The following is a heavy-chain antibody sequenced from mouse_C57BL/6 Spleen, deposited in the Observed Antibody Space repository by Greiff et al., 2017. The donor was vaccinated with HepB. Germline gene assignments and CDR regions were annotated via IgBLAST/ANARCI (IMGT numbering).Heavy chain of an antibody. CDR3: ARGGYGSSYGDY. CDR1: GYAFSSSW. D-gene: IGHD1-1*01. Sequence: VQLQQSGPELVKPGASVKISCKASGYAFSSSWMNWVKQRPGKGLEWIGRIYPGDGDTNYNGKFKGKATLTADKSSSTAYMQFSSLTSEDSAVYFCARGGYGSSYGDYWGQGKTLTVSS. CDR2: IYPGDGDT. V-gene: IGHV1-82*01. J-gene: IGHJ2*01.